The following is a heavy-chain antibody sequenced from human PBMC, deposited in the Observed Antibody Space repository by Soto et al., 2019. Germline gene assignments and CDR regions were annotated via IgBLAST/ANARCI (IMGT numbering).Heavy chain of an antibody. CDR3: ARVISGNSFFDY. CDR1: GFTFSSYS. D-gene: IGHD2-15*01. Sequence: EVQLVESGGGLVQPGGSLRLSCAASGFTFSSYSMNWVRQAPGKGLEWVSYISSSSSYIYYADSVKGRFTISRDNAKNSLYLQMNSLRAEDTAVYYCARVISGNSFFDYWGQGTLVTVSS. V-gene: IGHV3-21*05. CDR2: ISSSSSYI. J-gene: IGHJ4*02.